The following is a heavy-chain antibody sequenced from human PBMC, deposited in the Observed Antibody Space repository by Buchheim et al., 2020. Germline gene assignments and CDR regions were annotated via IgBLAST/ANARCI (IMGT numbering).Heavy chain of an antibody. V-gene: IGHV3-23*01. CDR1: GFTFSSYA. CDR2: ISGSGDST. J-gene: IGHJ6*02. D-gene: IGHD2-15*01. Sequence: EMQLLESGGGLIQPEGSLRLSCAASGFTFSSYAMSWVRQAPGKGLEWVSAISGSGDSTYYADSVKGRFTISRDNSKNTLYLLMNSLRAEDTAIYYCAKDNHCSGGSCYFSYGMDVWGQGTT. CDR3: AKDNHCSGGSCYFSYGMDV.